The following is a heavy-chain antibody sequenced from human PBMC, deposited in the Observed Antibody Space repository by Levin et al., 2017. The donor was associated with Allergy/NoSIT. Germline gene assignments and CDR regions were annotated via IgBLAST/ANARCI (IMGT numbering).Heavy chain of an antibody. CDR1: GYTFTSYG. CDR2: ISAYNGNT. Sequence: ASVKVSCKASGYTFTSYGISWVRQAPGQGLEWMGWISAYNGNTNYAQKLQGRVTMTTDTSTSTAYMELRSLRSDDTAVYYCARLNGSGSRKPYYYYYGMDVWGQGTTVTVSS. J-gene: IGHJ6*02. CDR3: ARLNGSGSRKPYYYYYGMDV. D-gene: IGHD3-10*01. V-gene: IGHV1-18*01.